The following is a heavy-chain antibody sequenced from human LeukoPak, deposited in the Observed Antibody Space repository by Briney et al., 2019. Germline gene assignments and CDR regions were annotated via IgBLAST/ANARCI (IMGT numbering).Heavy chain of an antibody. Sequence: SETLSLTCTVSGGSISSSSYYWGCIRQPPGKGLEWIGSIYYSGSTYYNPSLKSRVTISVDTSKNHFSLKLSSVTAADTAVYYCARARKQQLYFDAFDIWGQGTMVTVSS. CDR1: GGSISSSSYY. J-gene: IGHJ3*02. CDR3: ARARKQQLYFDAFDI. V-gene: IGHV4-39*02. D-gene: IGHD6-13*01. CDR2: IYYSGST.